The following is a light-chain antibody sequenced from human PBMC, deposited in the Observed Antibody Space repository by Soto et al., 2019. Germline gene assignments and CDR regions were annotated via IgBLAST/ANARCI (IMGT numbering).Light chain of an antibody. CDR2: WAS. V-gene: IGKV4-1*01. Sequence: DIVMTQSPDSLAVSLGERATINCKSSQSVLYSSNNKNYLDWYQQKPGQPPKLLIYWASTRESGVPDRFSGSGSGTDLTLTISSLQAEDVAVYYCQQYYSTPPTFGQGTKVEIK. J-gene: IGKJ1*01. CDR3: QQYYSTPPT. CDR1: QSVLYSSNNKNY.